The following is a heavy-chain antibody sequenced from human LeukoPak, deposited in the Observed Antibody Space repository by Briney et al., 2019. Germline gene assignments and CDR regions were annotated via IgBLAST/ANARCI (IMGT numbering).Heavy chain of an antibody. D-gene: IGHD4-23*01. CDR2: ISYDGSNK. CDR1: GFTFSSYG. Sequence: GGSLRLSCAASGFTFSSYGMHWVRQAPGKGLEWVAVISYDGSNKYYADSVKGRFTIPRDNSKNTLYLQMNSLRAEDTAVYYCAKDLRTVVTWDDYWGQGTLVTVSS. CDR3: AKDLRTVVTWDDY. J-gene: IGHJ4*02. V-gene: IGHV3-30*18.